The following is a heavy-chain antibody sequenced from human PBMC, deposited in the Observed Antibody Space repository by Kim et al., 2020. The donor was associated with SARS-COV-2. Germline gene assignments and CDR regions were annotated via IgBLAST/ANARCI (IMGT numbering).Heavy chain of an antibody. D-gene: IGHD6-19*01. Sequence: SVKVSCKASGGTFSSYAISWVRQAPGQGLEWMGGIIPIFGTANYAQKFQGRVTITADESTSTAYMELSSLRSEDTAVYYCARDRLVGSSGSSDYWGQGTLVPVSS. CDR1: GGTFSSYA. V-gene: IGHV1-69*13. CDR2: IIPIFGTA. CDR3: ARDRLVGSSGSSDY. J-gene: IGHJ4*02.